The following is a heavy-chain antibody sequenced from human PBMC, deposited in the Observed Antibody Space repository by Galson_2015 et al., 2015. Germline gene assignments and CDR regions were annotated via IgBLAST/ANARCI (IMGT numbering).Heavy chain of an antibody. Sequence: SLRLSCAASGFIFTSHWMTWVRQAPGKGPEWVANIKQDGSGEHYVGSVKGRFTISRDNAKNSLSLQMNSLRAEDTAVYYCAKVRAATGWEALDIWGQGTMVSVSS. CDR2: IKQDGSGE. D-gene: IGHD3-9*01. V-gene: IGHV3-7*01. CDR3: AKVRAATGWEALDI. CDR1: GFIFTSHW. J-gene: IGHJ3*02.